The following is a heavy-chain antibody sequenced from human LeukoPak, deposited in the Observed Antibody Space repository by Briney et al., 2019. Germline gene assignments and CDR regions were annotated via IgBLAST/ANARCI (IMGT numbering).Heavy chain of an antibody. CDR3: AKGGLYDFWSGVYYYYYYMDV. CDR1: GFTFSSYE. CDR2: ISSSGSTI. V-gene: IGHV3-48*03. Sequence: PGGSLRLSCAASGFTFSSYEMNWVRQAPGKGLEWVSYISSSGSTIYYADSVKGRFTISRDNSKNTLYLQMNSLRAEDTAVYYCAKGGLYDFWSGVYYYYYYMDVWGKGTTVTVSS. J-gene: IGHJ6*03. D-gene: IGHD3-3*01.